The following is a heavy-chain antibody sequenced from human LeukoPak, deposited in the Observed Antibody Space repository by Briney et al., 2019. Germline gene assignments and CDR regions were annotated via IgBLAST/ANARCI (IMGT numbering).Heavy chain of an antibody. CDR2: ITSSSSYI. J-gene: IGHJ4*02. D-gene: IGHD3-22*01. CDR1: GFTFSSYG. V-gene: IGHV3-21*01. Sequence: PGGSLRLSCAASGFTFSSYGMSWVRQAPGKGLEWVSSITSSSSYIYYADSVKGRFTISRDNAKNSLYLQMNSLRAEDTAVFYCARDGVYYDSSGLDYWGQGTLVTVSS. CDR3: ARDGVYYDSSGLDY.